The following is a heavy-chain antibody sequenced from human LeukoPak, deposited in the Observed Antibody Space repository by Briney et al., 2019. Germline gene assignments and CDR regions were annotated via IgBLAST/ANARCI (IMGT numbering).Heavy chain of an antibody. Sequence: PSETLSLTCTVSVGSISISYGSCIREPPGKGLEWIGYIYTSGSTNYNPSLRSRVTTSVDTSKSPFSLKLSSVTAADTPVYYCAGSPQFWSSYYYYYYSYTDVWGKGTTVTVYS. J-gene: IGHJ6*03. D-gene: IGHD3-3*01. CDR1: VGSISISY. CDR3: AGSPQFWSSYYYYYYSYTDV. V-gene: IGHV4-4*09. CDR2: IYTSGST.